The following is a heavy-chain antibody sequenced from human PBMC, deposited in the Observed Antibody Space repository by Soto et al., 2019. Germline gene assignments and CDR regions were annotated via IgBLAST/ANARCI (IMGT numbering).Heavy chain of an antibody. J-gene: IGHJ3*02. CDR2: ISGSGGST. CDR3: AKSSQDIVVVPAAMGAFDI. D-gene: IGHD2-2*01. CDR1: GFTFSIYA. Sequence: GGSLRLSCAASGFTFSIYAMSWVRQAPGKGLEWVSAISGSGGSTYYADSVKGRFTISRDNSKNTLYLQMNSLRAEDTAVYYCAKSSQDIVVVPAAMGAFDIWGQGTMVTVSS. V-gene: IGHV3-23*01.